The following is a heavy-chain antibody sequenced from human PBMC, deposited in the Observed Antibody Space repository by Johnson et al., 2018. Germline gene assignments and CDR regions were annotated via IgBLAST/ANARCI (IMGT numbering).Heavy chain of an antibody. CDR1: GFTFEDYA. CDR2: ISLSSGSL. Sequence: VQLVESGGGLVQPGGSLRLSCTASGFTFEDYALHWVRQAPGKGLEWVSGISLSSGSLGYVDSVKGRFTISIDNARNSLFLQMNSLTAGDTAVYYCARAYYYYYYGLDVWGQGTAVIVSS. V-gene: IGHV3-9*01. CDR3: ARAYYYYYYGLDV. J-gene: IGHJ6*02.